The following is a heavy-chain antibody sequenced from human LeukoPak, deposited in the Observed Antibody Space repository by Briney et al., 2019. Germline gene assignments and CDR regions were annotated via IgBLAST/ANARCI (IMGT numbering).Heavy chain of an antibody. V-gene: IGHV4-59*12. CDR3: ARGWYGYNWFDP. J-gene: IGHJ5*02. CDR2: IYYSGST. CDR1: GGSISSYY. D-gene: IGHD6-13*01. Sequence: SETLSLTCTVSGGSISSYYWSWIRQPPGKGLEWIGYIYYSGSTNYNPSLKSRVTISVDTSKNQFSLKLSSVTAADTAVYYCARGWYGYNWFDPWGQGTLVTVSS.